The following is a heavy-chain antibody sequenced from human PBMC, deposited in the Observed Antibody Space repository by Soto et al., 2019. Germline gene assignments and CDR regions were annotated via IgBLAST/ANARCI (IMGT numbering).Heavy chain of an antibody. V-gene: IGHV3-23*01. D-gene: IGHD1-26*01. CDR3: ARRGSGSYYDY. CDR1: GFTFSSYA. J-gene: IGHJ4*02. Sequence: EVQLLESGGGLVQPGGSLRLSCAASGFTFSSYAMRWVRQAPGKGLEWVSAISGSGGSTYYADSVKGRFTISRDNSKNTVYLQMNSVRAEDTAVYYCARRGSGSYYDYWGQGTLVTVSS. CDR2: ISGSGGST.